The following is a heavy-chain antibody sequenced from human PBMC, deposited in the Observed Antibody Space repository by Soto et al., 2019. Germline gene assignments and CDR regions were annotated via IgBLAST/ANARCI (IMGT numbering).Heavy chain of an antibody. D-gene: IGHD1-26*01. CDR3: ARVAIVGPLDY. CDR1: GYTFTNYA. CDR2: IIPIFGTA. Sequence: SVKVACKASGYTFTNYAISWVRQAPGQGLEWMGGIIPIFGTANYAQKFQGRVTITADESTSTAYMELSSLRSEDTAVYYCARVAIVGPLDYWGQGTLVTVSS. V-gene: IGHV1-69*13. J-gene: IGHJ4*02.